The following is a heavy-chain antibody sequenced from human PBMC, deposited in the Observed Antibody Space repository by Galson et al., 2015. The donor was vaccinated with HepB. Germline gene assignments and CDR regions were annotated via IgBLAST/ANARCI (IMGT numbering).Heavy chain of an antibody. CDR3: ARDCGGGKCYSDPFDS. V-gene: IGHV3-48*02. CDR2: INKSGEKT. D-gene: IGHD2-15*01. CDR1: GFRFSDYD. J-gene: IGHJ4*02. Sequence: SLSLSCAAAGFRFSDYDMNWVRQAPGMGLQWISWINKSGEKTWYADSVKGRFTISRDNADNLLYLRINSLRDEDTATYYCARDCGGGKCYSDPFDSWGQGTLLTVSS.